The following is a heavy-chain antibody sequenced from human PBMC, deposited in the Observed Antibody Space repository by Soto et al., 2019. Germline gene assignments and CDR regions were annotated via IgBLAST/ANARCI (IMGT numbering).Heavy chain of an antibody. CDR3: ARLGPYCSSTSCYEADYYYGMDV. V-gene: IGHV5-51*01. D-gene: IGHD2-2*01. CDR1: GYSFTSYW. CDR2: IYPGDSDT. Sequence: PGESLKISCKGSGYSFTSYWIGWVRQMPGKGLEWMGIIYPGDSDTRYSPSFQGQVTISVDKSISTAYLQWSSLKASDTAMYYCARLGPYCSSTSCYEADYYYGMDVWGQGTTVTVSS. J-gene: IGHJ6*02.